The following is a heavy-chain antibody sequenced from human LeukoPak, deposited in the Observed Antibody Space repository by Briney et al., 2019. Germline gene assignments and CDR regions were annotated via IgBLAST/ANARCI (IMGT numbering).Heavy chain of an antibody. D-gene: IGHD6-13*01. CDR3: ARESSEIAAAGTHYYYYMDV. V-gene: IGHV3-23*01. Sequence: GGSLRLSCAASGFSFINYDMSWVRQAPGKGLEWVSTVSGGDTTTYSADSVKGRFTTSRDNSKNTLFLQMNSLRAEDTAVYYCARESSEIAAAGTHYYYYMDVWGKGTTVTVSS. J-gene: IGHJ6*03. CDR2: VSGGDTTT. CDR1: GFSFINYD.